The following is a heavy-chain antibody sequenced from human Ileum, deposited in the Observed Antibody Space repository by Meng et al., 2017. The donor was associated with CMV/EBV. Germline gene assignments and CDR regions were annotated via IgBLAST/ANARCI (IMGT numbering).Heavy chain of an antibody. V-gene: IGHV4-30-4*01. CDR2: IYHTGNT. CDR3: AGGLIAFGGAVLDS. Sequence: SRVSMSSGDYYWSWIRQSPGKGLEWIGYIYHTGNTHYEPSLKSRVTISVDTFKNQYSLKLTSVTAADSAVYYCAGGLIAFGGAVLDSWGQGSLVTVSS. CDR1: RVSMSSGDYY. J-gene: IGHJ4*02. D-gene: IGHD3-16*01.